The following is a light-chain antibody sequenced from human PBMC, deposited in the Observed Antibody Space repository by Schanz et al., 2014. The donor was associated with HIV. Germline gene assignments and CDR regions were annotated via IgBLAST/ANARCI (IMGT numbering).Light chain of an antibody. CDR3: QQANSFPLT. J-gene: IGKJ3*01. CDR2: AAS. V-gene: IGKV1-9*01. CDR1: QGISNS. Sequence: DIQLTQSPSFLSASVGDRVTITCRASQGISNSLAWYQQRPGKAPKVLIYAASTLQRGVPSRFSGSGSGTEFTLTISGLQPDDFATYYCQQANSFPLTFGPGTKVDIK.